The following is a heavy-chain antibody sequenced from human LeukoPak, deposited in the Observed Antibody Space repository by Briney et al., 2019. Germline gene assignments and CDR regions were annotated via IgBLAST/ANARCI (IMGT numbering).Heavy chain of an antibody. CDR3: ASDQVEGTYYDILTGYYNVPPRGDY. V-gene: IGHV3-21*01. D-gene: IGHD3-9*01. CDR1: GFTFSSYS. CDR2: ISSSSSYI. J-gene: IGHJ4*02. Sequence: GGSLRLSCAASGFTFSSYSMNWVRQAPGKGLEWVSSISSSSSYIYYADSVKGRFTISRDNAKNSLYLQMNSLRAEDTAVYYCASDQVEGTYYDILTGYYNVPPRGDYWGQGTLVTVSS.